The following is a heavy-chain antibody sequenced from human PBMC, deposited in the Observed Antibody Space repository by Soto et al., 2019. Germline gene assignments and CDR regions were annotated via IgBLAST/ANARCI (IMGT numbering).Heavy chain of an antibody. D-gene: IGHD3-3*01. Sequence: SVKVSCKASGGTFSSYAISWVRQAPGQGLEWMGGIIPIFGTANYAQKFQGRVTITADESTSTAYMELSSLRSEDTAVYYCAEAGVITIFGVVIRHPYYYYGMDVWGQGTTVTVSS. CDR1: GGTFSSYA. CDR2: IIPIFGTA. V-gene: IGHV1-69*13. CDR3: AEAGVITIFGVVIRHPYYYYGMDV. J-gene: IGHJ6*02.